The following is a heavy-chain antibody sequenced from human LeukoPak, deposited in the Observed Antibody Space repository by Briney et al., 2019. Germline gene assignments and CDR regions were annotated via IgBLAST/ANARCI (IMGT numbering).Heavy chain of an antibody. CDR1: GYTCTSYD. D-gene: IGHD4-17*01. Sequence: ASVKVSCKASGYTCTSYDLNWVRQATGQGLEWMGWMNPSSGNTGYVQKFQGRVTMTRNTSISTAYMELSSLRSEDTAVYYCARDRNDYGNAFDIWGQGTMVTVSS. V-gene: IGHV1-8*01. CDR2: MNPSSGNT. J-gene: IGHJ3*02. CDR3: ARDRNDYGNAFDI.